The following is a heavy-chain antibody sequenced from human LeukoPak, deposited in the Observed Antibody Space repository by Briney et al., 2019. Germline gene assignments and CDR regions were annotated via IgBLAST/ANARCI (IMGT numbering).Heavy chain of an antibody. CDR1: GYTFTGYY. V-gene: IGHV1-2*02. CDR2: ISPNSDDT. J-gene: IGHJ4*02. D-gene: IGHD7-27*01. Sequence: ASVKVSCKASGYTFTGYYLHWVRQAPGQGLEWMGWISPNSDDTNYAQKFQGRVTVTRDTSINTAYMELSRLRSDDTAVYYCARDLGPGERERFDYWGQGTLVTVSS. CDR3: ARDLGPGERERFDY.